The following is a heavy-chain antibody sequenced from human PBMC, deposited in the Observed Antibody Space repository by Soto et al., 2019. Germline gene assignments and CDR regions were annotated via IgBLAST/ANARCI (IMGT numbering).Heavy chain of an antibody. Sequence: PVGSLRLSCADSGFSFSSYSMSWVRQTPGKGLEWVSAIAASGDRTYYADSVNGRFTISRDNSKNTHYLQMTSLRAEDTAIYYCATMNGYFEYWGQGTLVTVS. CDR3: ATMNGYFEY. D-gene: IGHD3-22*01. CDR2: IAASGDRT. V-gene: IGHV3-23*01. CDR1: GFSFSSYS. J-gene: IGHJ4*02.